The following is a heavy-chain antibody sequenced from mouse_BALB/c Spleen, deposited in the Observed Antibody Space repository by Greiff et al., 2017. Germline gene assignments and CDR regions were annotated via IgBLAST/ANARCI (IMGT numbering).Heavy chain of an antibody. CDR3: ARVYGNYGPFAY. CDR1: GFTFSSYA. CDR2: ISSGGSYT. V-gene: IGHV5-9-4*01. J-gene: IGHJ3*01. D-gene: IGHD2-1*01. Sequence: EVKLMESGGGLVKPGGSLKLSCAASGFTFSSYAMSWVRQSPEKRLEWVAEISSGGSYTYYPDTVTGRFTISRDNAKNTLYLEMSSLRSEDTAMYYCARVYGNYGPFAYWGQGTLVTVSA.